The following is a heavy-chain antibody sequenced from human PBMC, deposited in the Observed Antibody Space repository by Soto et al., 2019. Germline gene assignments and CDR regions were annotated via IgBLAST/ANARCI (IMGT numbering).Heavy chain of an antibody. J-gene: IGHJ4*02. Sequence: PGGSLSLSCAASGFTFDDYGMSWVRPAPGKGLEWVSGISWNGGNTGYADSVKGRFTVSRDNAKNSLYLQMNSLRAEDTALYYCERGPPSLWFGDLLLWGQGTLVTVSS. CDR1: GFTFDDYG. D-gene: IGHD3-10*01. CDR2: ISWNGGNT. V-gene: IGHV3-20*04. CDR3: ERGPPSLWFGDLLL.